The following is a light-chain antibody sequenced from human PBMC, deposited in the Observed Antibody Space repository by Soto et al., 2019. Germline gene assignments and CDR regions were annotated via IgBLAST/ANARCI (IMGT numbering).Light chain of an antibody. CDR3: QQTYSSPIT. CDR2: VAS. J-gene: IGKJ5*01. CDR1: QNIGRF. V-gene: IGKV1-39*01. Sequence: DIQMTQSPSSLSASVGDRVTITCRASQNIGRFLNWHQQKPGKAPNVLINVASTLRSGVPSRFSGSGSGTDFTLTISNLQPEDFAGYYCQQTYSSPITFGQGTRLEIK.